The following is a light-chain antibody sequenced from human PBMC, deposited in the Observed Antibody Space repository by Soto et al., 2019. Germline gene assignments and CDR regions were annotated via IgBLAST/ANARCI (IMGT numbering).Light chain of an antibody. CDR2: DAS. Sequence: DIQMTQSPSARSASVGDRVSITFRASQSISYWLAWYQQKPGKAPNLLIYDASRLESGVPSRFSGSGSGTAFTLTISSLQPDDFATYYCQQYNSYPWTFGQGTKVDI. V-gene: IGKV1-5*01. CDR1: QSISYW. J-gene: IGKJ1*01. CDR3: QQYNSYPWT.